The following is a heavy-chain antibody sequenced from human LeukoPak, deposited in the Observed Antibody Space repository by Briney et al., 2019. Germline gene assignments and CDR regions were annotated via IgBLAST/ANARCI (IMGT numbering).Heavy chain of an antibody. V-gene: IGHV4-34*01. D-gene: IGHD6-19*01. CDR1: GGSFSGYY. CDR3: ARVGYSSALKWFDP. J-gene: IGHJ5*02. Sequence: SETLSLTCAVYGGSFSGYYWSWIRQPPGKGLEWIGEINHSGSTNYNPSLKSRVTISVDTSNNQFSLKLSSVTAADTAVYYCARVGYSSALKWFDPWGQGTLVTVSS. CDR2: INHSGST.